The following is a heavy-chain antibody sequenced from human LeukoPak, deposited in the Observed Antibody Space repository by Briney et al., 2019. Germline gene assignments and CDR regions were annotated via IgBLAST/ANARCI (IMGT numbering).Heavy chain of an antibody. Sequence: PSETLSLTCTVSGGSISSYYWSWIRQPPGKGLEWIGYIYYSGSTNYNPSLKSRVTISVDTSKNQFSLKLSSVTAADTAVYYCARATIYDYGDYDYWGQGTLVTVSS. J-gene: IGHJ4*02. CDR3: ARATIYDYGDYDY. CDR2: IYYSGST. V-gene: IGHV4-59*01. CDR1: GGSISSYY. D-gene: IGHD4-17*01.